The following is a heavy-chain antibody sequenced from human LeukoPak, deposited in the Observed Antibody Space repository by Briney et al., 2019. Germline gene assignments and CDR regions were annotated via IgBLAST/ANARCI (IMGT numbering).Heavy chain of an antibody. CDR3: ARVEYYDSSGYFDY. CDR2: ISSSGSTI. D-gene: IGHD3-22*01. Sequence: GGSLRLSCAASGFTFSDYYVSWIRQAPGKGLEWVSYISSSGSTIYYADSVKGRFTISRDNAKNSLYLRMDSLRAEDTAVYYCARVEYYDSSGYFDYWGQGTLVTVSS. J-gene: IGHJ4*02. CDR1: GFTFSDYY. V-gene: IGHV3-11*04.